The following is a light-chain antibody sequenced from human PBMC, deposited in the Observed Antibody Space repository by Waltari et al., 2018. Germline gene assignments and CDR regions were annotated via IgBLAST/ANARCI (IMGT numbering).Light chain of an antibody. CDR3: QQYYSYSWT. CDR2: AAS. V-gene: IGKV1-8*01. Sequence: AIRMTQSPSSLPASPGDRVTITCRASQGISSYLAWYQQKPGKAPKLLIYAASTLQSGVPSRFSGSGSGTDFTLTISCLQSEDFATYYCQQYYSYSWTFGQGTKVEIK. CDR1: QGISSY. J-gene: IGKJ1*01.